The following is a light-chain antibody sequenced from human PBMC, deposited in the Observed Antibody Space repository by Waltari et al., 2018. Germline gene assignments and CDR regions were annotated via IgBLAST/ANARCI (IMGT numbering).Light chain of an antibody. CDR3: QQYKSYPLT. CDR1: QTISTW. J-gene: IGKJ1*01. CDR2: KAS. V-gene: IGKV1-5*03. Sequence: IQMTQSPSSLSASVGDRVTITCRASQTISTWLAWYQQKPGKAPNLLIYKASSLESWVPSRFSGSGSGTEFTLTISSLQPDDFATYYCQQYKSYPLTFGQGTKVEIK.